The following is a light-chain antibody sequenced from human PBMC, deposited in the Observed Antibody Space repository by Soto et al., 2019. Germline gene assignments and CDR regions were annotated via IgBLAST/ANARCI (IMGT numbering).Light chain of an antibody. V-gene: IGKV3-20*01. Sequence: EIVLTQSPGTLSLSPGERATLSCRASQSVSSSYLAWYQQKPGQAPRLLIYGASSRATGIPDRFSGSGSGTDFTLPISRPEPEDFAVYYCQQYGRSHFGTLGGWTKGEIK. CDR1: QSVSSSY. CDR3: QQYGRSHFGT. CDR2: GAS. J-gene: IGKJ4*01.